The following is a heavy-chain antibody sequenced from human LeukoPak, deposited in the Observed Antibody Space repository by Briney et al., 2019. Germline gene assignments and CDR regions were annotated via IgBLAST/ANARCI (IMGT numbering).Heavy chain of an antibody. J-gene: IGHJ3*02. D-gene: IGHD1-26*01. V-gene: IGHV4-34*01. CDR3: ARRRGKCSGRGGAAFDI. CDR1: GGSFSGYY. CDR2: INHSGST. Sequence: SETLSLTCAVYGGSFSGYYWSWIRQPPGKGLEWIGEINHSGSTNYNPSLKSRVTISVDTSKNQFSLKLSSVTAADTAVYYCARRRGKCSGRGGAAFDIWGQGTMVTVSS.